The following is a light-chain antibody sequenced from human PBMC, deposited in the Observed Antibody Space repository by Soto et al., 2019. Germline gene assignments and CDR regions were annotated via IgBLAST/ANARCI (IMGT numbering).Light chain of an antibody. Sequence: EIVLTQSPGTLSLSPGERATLSCRASQSVSSSYLAWYQQKPGQAPRLLIYGASSRATGIPDRFSGSGSGTDFTLTISRLEPEDFVVYYCQQYGSSPLYTFGQGPKLEIK. J-gene: IGKJ2*01. CDR1: QSVSSSY. CDR3: QQYGSSPLYT. V-gene: IGKV3-20*01. CDR2: GAS.